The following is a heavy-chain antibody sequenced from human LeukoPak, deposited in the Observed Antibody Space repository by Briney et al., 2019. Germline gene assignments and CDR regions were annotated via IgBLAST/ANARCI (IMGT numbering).Heavy chain of an antibody. V-gene: IGHV4-38-2*02. D-gene: IGHD5-12*01. CDR1: GYSISRGFY. J-gene: IGHJ6*03. CDR2: IYHSGTT. CDR3: AXDGGSGYATYYYMDV. Sequence: SETLSLTCAVSGYSISRGFYWGWIRQPPGKGLEWIGSIYHSGTTYYNPSLKSRVTISVDTSKNQFSLKLTSVTAADTAVYYWAXDGGSGYATYYYMDVWGKGTTVTVSS.